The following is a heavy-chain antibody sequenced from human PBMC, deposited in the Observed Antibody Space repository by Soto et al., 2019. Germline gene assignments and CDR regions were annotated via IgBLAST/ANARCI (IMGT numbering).Heavy chain of an antibody. J-gene: IGHJ3*02. CDR2: IYPGDSDT. D-gene: IGHD2-2*01. CDR3: ARTEDIVVVPAAMPGAFVI. Sequence: GESLKISCKGSGYSFTSYWIGWVRQMPGKDLEWMGIIYPGDSDTRYSPYLQGQVTISADKSISTAYLQWSSLKASDTAMYYCARTEDIVVVPAAMPGAFVIWGQGTMVTVSS. CDR1: GYSFTSYW. V-gene: IGHV5-51*01.